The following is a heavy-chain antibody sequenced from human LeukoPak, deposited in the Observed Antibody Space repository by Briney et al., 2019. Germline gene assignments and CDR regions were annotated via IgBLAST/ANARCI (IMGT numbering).Heavy chain of an antibody. V-gene: IGHV3-48*03. CDR3: ARAEDGSITGFDY. CDR2: ISSSGSDI. J-gene: IGHJ4*02. D-gene: IGHD3-10*01. Sequence: PGGSLRLSCSAPGFTFSSSEMNWVRQAPGKGLEWISYISSSGSDIYYADSVRGRFTISRDNAKNSLYLQLNSLRAEDTAIYYCARAEDGSITGFDYWGQGTLVTVSS. CDR1: GFTFSSSE.